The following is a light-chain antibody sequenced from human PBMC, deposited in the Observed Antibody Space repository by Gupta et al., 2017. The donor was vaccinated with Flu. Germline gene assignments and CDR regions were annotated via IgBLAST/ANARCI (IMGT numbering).Light chain of an antibody. CDR2: QVS. V-gene: IGKV1-5*03. J-gene: IGKJ2*03. Sequence: QMTQSPSSLSASIGDRVTITCRASQGIRTWLAWYQHKPGQTPKLLIYQVSNLQSGVPSRFSGGGSPTHFTLTISSLQPTDSATYYCQQMNSYWSSFGQGTKLEIK. CDR1: QGIRTW. CDR3: QQMNSYWSS.